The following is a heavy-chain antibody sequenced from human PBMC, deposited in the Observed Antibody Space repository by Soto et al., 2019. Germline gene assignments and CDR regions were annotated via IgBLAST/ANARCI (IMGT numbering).Heavy chain of an antibody. J-gene: IGHJ4*02. CDR2: ISGSGDNT. CDR1: GSTFSSYG. V-gene: IGHV3-23*01. Sequence: GGSLRLSCAASGSTFSSYGMNWLRQAPGKGLEWVSGISGSGDNTYYADSVKGRFTLSRDNSKNTLYLQMNSLRVEDTAVYLCAKSDYYDSSGYYDHWGQGALVTVS. D-gene: IGHD3-22*01. CDR3: AKSDYYDSSGYYDH.